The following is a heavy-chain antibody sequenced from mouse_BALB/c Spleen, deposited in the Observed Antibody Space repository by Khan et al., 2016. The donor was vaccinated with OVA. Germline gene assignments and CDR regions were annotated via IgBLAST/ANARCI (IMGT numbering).Heavy chain of an antibody. Sequence: EVQLLETGGGLVKPGGSLKLSCAASGFTFSDYYMYWVRQTPEKRLEWVATISDGGSYTYYPDSVKGRFTISRDNAKKNLYLQMSSLKSEDTAMYYCARAGYGGFAYRGQGTLVTVSA. V-gene: IGHV5-4*02. D-gene: IGHD1-1*02. CDR3: ARAGYGGFAY. CDR2: ISDGGSYT. J-gene: IGHJ3*01. CDR1: GFTFSDYY.